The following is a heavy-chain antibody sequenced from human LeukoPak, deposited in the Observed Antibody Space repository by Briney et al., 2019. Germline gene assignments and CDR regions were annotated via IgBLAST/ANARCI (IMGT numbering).Heavy chain of an antibody. Sequence: GASVKVSCKASGYTFTGYYMHWVRQAPGKGLEWMGGFDPEDGETIYAQKFQGRVTMTEDTSTDTAYMELSSLRSEDTAVYYCATDLRSGSYGIDAFDIWGQGTMVTVSS. J-gene: IGHJ3*02. D-gene: IGHD1-26*01. V-gene: IGHV1-24*01. CDR3: ATDLRSGSYGIDAFDI. CDR2: FDPEDGET. CDR1: GYTFTGYY.